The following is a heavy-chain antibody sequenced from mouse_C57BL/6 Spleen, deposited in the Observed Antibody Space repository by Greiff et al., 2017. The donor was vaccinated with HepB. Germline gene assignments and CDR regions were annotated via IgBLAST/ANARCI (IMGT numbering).Heavy chain of an antibody. J-gene: IGHJ4*01. D-gene: IGHD2-3*01. CDR1: GYTFTDYY. V-gene: IGHV1-19*01. CDR2: INPYNGGT. Sequence: EVKLMESGPVLVKPGASVKMSCKASGYTFTDYYMNWVKQSHGKSLEWIGVINPYNGGTSYNQKFKGKATLTVDKSSSTAYMELNSLTSEDSAVYYCARSGDGYYGGAMDYWGQGTSVTVSS. CDR3: ARSGDGYYGGAMDY.